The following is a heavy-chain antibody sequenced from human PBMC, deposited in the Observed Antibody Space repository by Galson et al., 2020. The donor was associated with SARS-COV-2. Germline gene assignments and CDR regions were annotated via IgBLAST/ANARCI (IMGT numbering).Heavy chain of an antibody. Sequence: SVNVSCKVSGYTLTELSMHWVRQAPGKGLEWMGGFDSEDGETIYAQKFQGRVTITEDTSTDTAYMELSSLRSEATDVYYCARGSAAAGKGLGWFDHWGQGTLVTVFS. CDR2: FDSEDGET. V-gene: IGHV1-24*01. CDR1: GYTLTELS. J-gene: IGHJ5*02. CDR3: ARGSAAAGKGLGWFDH. D-gene: IGHD6-13*01.